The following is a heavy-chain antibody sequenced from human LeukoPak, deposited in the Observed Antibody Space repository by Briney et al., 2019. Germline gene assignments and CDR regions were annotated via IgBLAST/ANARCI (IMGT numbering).Heavy chain of an antibody. V-gene: IGHV3-23*01. J-gene: IGHJ4*02. CDR3: AKAKMPAAMGTDY. CDR2: ISGRGGGS. Sequence: ETLSLTCAVYGGSFSGYYWSWIRQPPGKGLEWVSGISGRGGGSYYADSVKGRFTISRDNSKNTVYLQMHSLRAEDTAVYYCAKAKMPAAMGTDYWGQGTLVTVSP. CDR1: GGSFSGYY. D-gene: IGHD2-2*01.